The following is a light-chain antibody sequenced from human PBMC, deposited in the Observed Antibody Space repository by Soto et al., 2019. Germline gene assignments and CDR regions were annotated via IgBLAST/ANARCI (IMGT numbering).Light chain of an antibody. Sequence: QSVLTQPPSASGTPGQRVTLSCSGRSSNIGSNYVYWYQQLPGTAPKLLIYRNNQPPAGVPDRFSGSKSGTSASLAISGLRSEDEADYYCAAWDDSLRGGVFGGVTQLTLL. V-gene: IGLV1-47*01. J-gene: IGLJ2*01. CDR1: SSNIGSNY. CDR3: AAWDDSLRGGV. CDR2: RNN.